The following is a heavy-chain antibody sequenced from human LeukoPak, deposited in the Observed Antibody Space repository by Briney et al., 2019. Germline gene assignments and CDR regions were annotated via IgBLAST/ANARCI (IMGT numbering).Heavy chain of an antibody. J-gene: IGHJ6*02. D-gene: IGHD3-22*01. V-gene: IGHV4-59*08. CDR3: ARHIDYYDSSGYYYGYYGMDV. CDR1: GGSISSYY. Sequence: PSETLSLTCTVSGGSISSYYWSWIRHPPGKGLEWIGYIYYSGNTNYNPSLKSRVTISVDTSKNQFSLKLSSVTAADTAVYYCARHIDYYDSSGYYYGYYGMDVWGQGTTVTVSS. CDR2: IYYSGNT.